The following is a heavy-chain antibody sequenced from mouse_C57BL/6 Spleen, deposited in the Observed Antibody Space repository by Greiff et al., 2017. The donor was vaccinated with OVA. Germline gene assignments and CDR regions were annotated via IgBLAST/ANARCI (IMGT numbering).Heavy chain of an antibody. CDR1: GYTFTSYW. Sequence: QVQLQQPGAELVMPGASVKLSCKASGYTFTSYWMHWVKQRPGQGLEWIGEIDPSDSYTNYNQKFKGKSTLTVDKSSSTAYMQLSSLTSEDSAVYYCARGRTMITNWYFEVWGTGTTVTVSS. CDR3: ARGRTMITNWYFEV. V-gene: IGHV1-69*01. CDR2: IDPSDSYT. D-gene: IGHD2-4*01. J-gene: IGHJ1*03.